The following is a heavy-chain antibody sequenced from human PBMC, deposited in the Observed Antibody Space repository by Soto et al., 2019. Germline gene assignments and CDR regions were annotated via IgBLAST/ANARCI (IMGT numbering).Heavy chain of an antibody. Sequence: ASVKVSCKASGYTFTSYGISWVRQAPGQGLEWMGWISAYNGNTNYAQKLQGRVTMTTDTSTSTAYMELRSLRSDDTAVYYCARVGIAARLRGYYYGMDVWGQGTTVTVSS. J-gene: IGHJ6*02. V-gene: IGHV1-18*01. CDR2: ISAYNGNT. CDR3: ARVGIAARLRGYYYGMDV. D-gene: IGHD6-6*01. CDR1: GYTFTSYG.